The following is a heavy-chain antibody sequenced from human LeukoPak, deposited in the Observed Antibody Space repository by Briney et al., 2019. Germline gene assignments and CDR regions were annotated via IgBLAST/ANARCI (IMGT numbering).Heavy chain of an antibody. V-gene: IGHV1-69*04. CDR1: GGTFSSYA. CDR2: VIPIFGIA. D-gene: IGHD2-2*01. J-gene: IGHJ4*02. Sequence: SVKVSCMASGGTFSSYAISWVRQAPGQGLEWMGRVIPIFGIANYAQKFQGRVTITADKSTSTAYMELSSLRSEDTAVYYCARATAYCSSTSCREYYFDYWGQGTLVTVSS. CDR3: ARATAYCSSTSCREYYFDY.